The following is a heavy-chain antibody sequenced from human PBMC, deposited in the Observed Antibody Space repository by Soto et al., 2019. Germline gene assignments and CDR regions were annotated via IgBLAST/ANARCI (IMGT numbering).Heavy chain of an antibody. D-gene: IGHD4-17*01. Sequence: QVTLKESGPTLVKPTQTLTLTCTFSGFSLSISGVGVGWIRQPPGKALEWLALIYWDDDKRYSPSLRGRLTITKDTSKNQVVLTMTNMDPGDTATYYCAHKAYGDYVFDYWGHGTLVTVSS. CDR3: AHKAYGDYVFDY. J-gene: IGHJ4*01. CDR2: IYWDDDK. CDR1: GFSLSISGVG. V-gene: IGHV2-5*02.